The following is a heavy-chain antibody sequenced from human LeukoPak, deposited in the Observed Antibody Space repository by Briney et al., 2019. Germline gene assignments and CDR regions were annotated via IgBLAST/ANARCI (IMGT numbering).Heavy chain of an antibody. CDR1: GFTFSSYA. D-gene: IGHD3-16*01. CDR3: ASLSPYTTAIDY. Sequence: GGSLRLSCAASGFTFSSYAMSWVRQAPGKGLEWVSAISGSGGSTYYADSVKGRFTISGDNSKNTLYLQMNSLRAEDTAVYYCASLSPYTTAIDYWGQGTLVTVSS. J-gene: IGHJ4*02. CDR2: ISGSGGST. V-gene: IGHV3-23*01.